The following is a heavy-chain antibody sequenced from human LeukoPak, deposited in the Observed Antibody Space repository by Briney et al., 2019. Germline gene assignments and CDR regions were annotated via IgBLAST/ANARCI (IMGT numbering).Heavy chain of an antibody. D-gene: IGHD4-11*01. V-gene: IGHV1-69*05. J-gene: IGHJ5*02. CDR3: ARTRDYPNWFDP. Sequence: SVKVSCKASGGTFSSYAISWVRQAPGQGLEWMGGIIPIFGTANYAQKFQGRVTITTDESTSTACMELSSLRSEDTAVYYCARTRDYPNWFDPWGQGTLVTVSS. CDR2: IIPIFGTA. CDR1: GGTFSSYA.